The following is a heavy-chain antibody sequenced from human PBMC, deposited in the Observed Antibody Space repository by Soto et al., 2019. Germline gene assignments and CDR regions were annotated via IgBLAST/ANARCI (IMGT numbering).Heavy chain of an antibody. J-gene: IGHJ6*02. Sequence: QVQLVQSGAEVKKPGASVKVSCKASGYTFTGYYMHWVRQAPGQGLEWMGWINPNSGGTNYAQKFQGWVTMTRDTSISTAYMELSRLRSDDTAVYYCARVGSSGWYGGGTDVWGQGTTVTVSS. CDR1: GYTFTGYY. D-gene: IGHD6-19*01. CDR3: ARVGSSGWYGGGTDV. CDR2: INPNSGGT. V-gene: IGHV1-2*04.